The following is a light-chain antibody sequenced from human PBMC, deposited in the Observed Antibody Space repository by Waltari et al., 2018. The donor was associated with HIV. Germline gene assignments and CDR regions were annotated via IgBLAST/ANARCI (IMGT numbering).Light chain of an antibody. CDR3: ASYTRTSTVV. Sequence: TQPASVSGSLGQSITISCIGTSSDIATYVSWYQHHPDNAPRLVIYDANTRPSGIPLRFSGSKSGNTASLTISGLQAEDEADYYCASYTRTSTVVFGGGTKVTVL. V-gene: IGLV2-14*01. J-gene: IGLJ3*02. CDR1: SSDIATY. CDR2: DAN.